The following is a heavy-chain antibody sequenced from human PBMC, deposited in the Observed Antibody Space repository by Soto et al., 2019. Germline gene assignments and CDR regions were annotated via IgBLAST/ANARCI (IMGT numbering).Heavy chain of an antibody. CDR3: ARVTSGWWWAFDL. V-gene: IGHV3-48*02. Sequence: EVPLVESGGGLVQPGGSLRLSCAASGFTFSSYDINWVRQAPGKGLEWISYISSSSDTRYYADSVEGRFTISRDNAKNSLYLEMNSLRDEDTAVYYCARVTSGWWWAFDLWGQGTMVTVSS. CDR1: GFTFSSYD. CDR2: ISSSSDTR. J-gene: IGHJ3*01. D-gene: IGHD6-19*01.